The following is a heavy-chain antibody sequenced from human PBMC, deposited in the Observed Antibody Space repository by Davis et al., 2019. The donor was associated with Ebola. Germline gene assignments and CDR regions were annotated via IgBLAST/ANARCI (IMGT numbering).Heavy chain of an antibody. Sequence: AASVKVSCKASGYTFTSYGITWVRQAPGQGLEWMGWINPHNGNTNYAQNVQGRVTMTTDTSTSTAYMEVGSLRSDDTAVYYCARVRYSSGWMRPSYGMDVWGKGTTVTVSS. CDR2: INPHNGNT. CDR3: ARVRYSSGWMRPSYGMDV. D-gene: IGHD6-19*01. CDR1: GYTFTSYG. V-gene: IGHV1-18*04. J-gene: IGHJ6*04.